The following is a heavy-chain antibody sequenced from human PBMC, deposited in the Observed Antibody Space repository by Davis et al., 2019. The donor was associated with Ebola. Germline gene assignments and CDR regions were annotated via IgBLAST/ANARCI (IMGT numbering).Heavy chain of an antibody. CDR3: TTPGGQDSGYDVFDI. D-gene: IGHD5-12*01. CDR2: INPNYGWT. J-gene: IGHJ3*02. CDR1: GYTFTNYH. Sequence: ASVKVSLQASGYTFTNYHMHWVRQAPGQGLEWMGMINPNYGWTIYAQKFQGRVTVTRDTSTTTVYMDLSSLRSEDTALYYCTTPGGQDSGYDVFDIWGQGTMVTVSS. V-gene: IGHV1-46*03.